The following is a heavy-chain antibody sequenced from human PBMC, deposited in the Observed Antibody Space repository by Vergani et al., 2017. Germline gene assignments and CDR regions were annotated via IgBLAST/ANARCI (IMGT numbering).Heavy chain of an antibody. CDR3: ARGGDILTGYYPTLLGY. D-gene: IGHD3-9*01. J-gene: IGHJ4*02. V-gene: IGHV4-59*01. CDR2: IYYSGST. Sequence: QVQLQESGPGLVKPSETLSLTCTVSGGSISSYYWSWIRQPPGKGLEWIGYIYYSGSTNYNPSLKSRVTISVDTSKNQFSLKLSSVTAADTAVYYCARGGDILTGYYPTLLGYWGQGTLVTVSS. CDR1: GGSISSYY.